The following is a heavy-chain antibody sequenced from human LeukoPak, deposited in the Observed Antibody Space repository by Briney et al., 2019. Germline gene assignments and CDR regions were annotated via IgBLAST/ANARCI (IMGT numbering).Heavy chain of an antibody. Sequence: PGGSLRLSCAASGFTFSSYAMSWVRQAPGKGLEWVSAISGSGGSTYYADSVKGRFTISRDNSKNTLYLQMNSLRAEDTAVYYCAKDRGGRGYSGYDTYDYWGQGTLVTVSS. CDR2: ISGSGGST. D-gene: IGHD5-12*01. V-gene: IGHV3-23*01. CDR3: AKDRGGRGYSGYDTYDY. CDR1: GFTFSSYA. J-gene: IGHJ4*02.